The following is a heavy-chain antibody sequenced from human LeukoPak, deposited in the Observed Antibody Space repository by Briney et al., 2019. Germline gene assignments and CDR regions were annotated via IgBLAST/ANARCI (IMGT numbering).Heavy chain of an antibody. CDR3: AKASDFGGVIVANPDY. J-gene: IGHJ4*02. CDR1: GFTFDDYA. CDR2: ISWNSGSI. Sequence: GGSLRLSCAASGFTFDDYAMHWVRQAPGKGLEWVSGISWNSGSIGYADSVKGRFTISRDNAKNSLYLQMNSLRVEDTAVYYCAKASDFGGVIVANPDYWGQGTLVTVSS. D-gene: IGHD3-16*02. V-gene: IGHV3-9*01.